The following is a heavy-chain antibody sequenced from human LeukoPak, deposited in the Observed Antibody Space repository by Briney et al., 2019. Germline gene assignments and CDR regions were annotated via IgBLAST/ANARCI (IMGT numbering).Heavy chain of an antibody. D-gene: IGHD6-19*01. Sequence: GGSLRLSCAASGFTFSSYGMHWVRQAPGKGLEWVAFIQYDGSNKYYADSVKGRFTISRDNSKNTLYLQMNSLRAEDTAVYYCAKRDRMYTSGSYYFDYWGQGTLVTVSS. V-gene: IGHV3-30*02. CDR2: IQYDGSNK. CDR1: GFTFSSYG. CDR3: AKRDRMYTSGSYYFDY. J-gene: IGHJ4*02.